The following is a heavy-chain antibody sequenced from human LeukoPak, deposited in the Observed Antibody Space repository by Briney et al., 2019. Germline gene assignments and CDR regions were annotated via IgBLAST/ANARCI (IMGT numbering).Heavy chain of an antibody. CDR3: ARDKRGRLQSQEYYFDY. D-gene: IGHD5-24*01. CDR2: IYYSGST. Sequence: PSQTLSLTCTVSGDSISRGDYYWSWVRQPPGKGLEWIGYIYYSGSTYYNPSLKSRVTISVDTSKNQFSLKLSSVTAADTAVYYCARDKRGRLQSQEYYFDYWGQGTLVTVSS. J-gene: IGHJ4*02. V-gene: IGHV4-30-4*01. CDR1: GDSISRGDYY.